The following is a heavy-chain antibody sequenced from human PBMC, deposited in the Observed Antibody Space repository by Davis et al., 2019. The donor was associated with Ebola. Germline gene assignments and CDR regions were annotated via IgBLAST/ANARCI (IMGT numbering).Heavy chain of an antibody. CDR2: IYSTGSA. J-gene: IGHJ4*02. CDR3: AERGGSV. D-gene: IGHD3-16*01. Sequence: PSETLSLTCTVSGVSISRHYWSWIRQPPGKRLEWIGSIYSTGSAYYNSSLNSRVTISVDTSKNQFSLKLSSVTAADTAMYYCAERGGSVWGQGTLVTVSS. V-gene: IGHV4-59*11. CDR1: GVSISRHY.